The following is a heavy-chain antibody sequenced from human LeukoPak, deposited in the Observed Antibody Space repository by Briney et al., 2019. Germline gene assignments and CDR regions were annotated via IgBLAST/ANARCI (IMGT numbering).Heavy chain of an antibody. J-gene: IGHJ4*02. D-gene: IGHD5-12*01. CDR3: ARAEDIVATIFDY. V-gene: IGHV4-59*01. Sequence: PSETLSLTCTVSGGSISSYYWSWIRQHPGKGPEWIGYIYYSGSTNYNPSLKSRVTISVDTSKNQFSLKLSSVTAADTAVYYCARAEDIVATIFDYWGQGTLVTVSS. CDR2: IYYSGST. CDR1: GGSISSYY.